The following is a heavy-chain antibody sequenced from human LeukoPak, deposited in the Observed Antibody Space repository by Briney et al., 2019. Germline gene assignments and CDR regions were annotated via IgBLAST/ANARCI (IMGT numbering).Heavy chain of an antibody. CDR1: GFTFSSYG. CDR2: IWYDGSNK. D-gene: IGHD3-3*01. CDR3: ARYGHDYDFWSGYYTGGFDY. V-gene: IGHV3-33*01. J-gene: IGHJ4*02. Sequence: GGSLRLSCAASGFTFSSYGMHWVRQAPGKGLEWVAVIWYDGSNKYYADSVKGRFTISRDNSKNTLYPQMNSLRAEDTAVYYCARYGHDYDFWSGYYTGGFDYWGQGTLVTVSS.